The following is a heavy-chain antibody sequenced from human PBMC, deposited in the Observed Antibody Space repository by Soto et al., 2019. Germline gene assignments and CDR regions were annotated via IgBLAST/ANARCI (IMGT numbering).Heavy chain of an antibody. V-gene: IGHV5-51*01. CDR3: AASICYYGLDV. Sequence: PGESLKIYCKGSGYTFTNYWIGWVRQMPGKGPEWMRIIYPCDSDTKSNPSFQGQVTMSADKSITTTYLQWSSLRASDTAIYYCAASICYYGLDVWGQGTTVTVS. J-gene: IGHJ6*02. CDR2: IYPCDSDT. CDR1: GYTFTNYW.